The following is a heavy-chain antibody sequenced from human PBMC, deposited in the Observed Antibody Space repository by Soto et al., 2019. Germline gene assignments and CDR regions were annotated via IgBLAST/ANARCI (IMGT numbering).Heavy chain of an antibody. CDR2: ISAYNGNT. V-gene: IGHV1-18*01. CDR1: GYTFTSYG. J-gene: IGHJ5*02. CDR3: ARRRTTVTTHEVWFDP. Sequence: GASVKVSCKASGYTFTSYGISWVRQAPGQGLEWMGWISAYNGNTNYARKLQGRVTMTTDTSTSTAYMELRSLRSDDTAVYYCARRRTTVTTHEVWFDPWGQGTLVTVSS. D-gene: IGHD4-17*01.